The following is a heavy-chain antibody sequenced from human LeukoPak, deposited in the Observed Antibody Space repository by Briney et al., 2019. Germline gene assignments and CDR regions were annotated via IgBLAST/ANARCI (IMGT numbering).Heavy chain of an antibody. Sequence: ESGPTLVKPTQTLTLTCTFSGFSLSTSGVGVGWIRQPPGKALEWLALIYWDDDKRYGPSLKSRLTIAKDTSKNQVVLTMTNMDPVDTATYYCAHRFFEVAGFDYWGQGTLVTVSS. D-gene: IGHD2-21*01. CDR3: AHRFFEVAGFDY. J-gene: IGHJ4*02. CDR2: IYWDDDK. CDR1: GFSLSTSGVG. V-gene: IGHV2-5*05.